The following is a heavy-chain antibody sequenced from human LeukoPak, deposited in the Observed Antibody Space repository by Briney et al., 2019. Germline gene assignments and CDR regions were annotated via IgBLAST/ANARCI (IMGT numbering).Heavy chain of an antibody. CDR1: GFTFSSYS. D-gene: IGHD2-2*01. CDR2: ISSSSSYI. CDR3: ARLYCSSTSCYGFDY. Sequence: PGGSLRLSCAASGFTFSSYSMNWVRQAPGKGLEWVSSISSSSSYIYYADSVKGRFTISGDNAKNSLYLQMNSLRAEDTAVYYCARLYCSSTSCYGFDYWGQGTLVTLSS. V-gene: IGHV3-21*01. J-gene: IGHJ4*02.